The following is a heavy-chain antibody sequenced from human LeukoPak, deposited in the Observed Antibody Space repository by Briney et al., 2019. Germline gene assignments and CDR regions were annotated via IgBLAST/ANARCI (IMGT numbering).Heavy chain of an antibody. V-gene: IGHV3-48*04. CDR3: ARDRNWNDAGYFDY. J-gene: IGHJ4*02. CDR1: GFTFSSYS. CDR2: ISSSSSTI. D-gene: IGHD1-20*01. Sequence: GGSLRLSCAASGFTFSSYSMNWVRQAPGKGLEWVSFISSSSSTIYYADSVKGRFTISRDNAKNSLYMQMNSLRAEDTAVYYCARDRNWNDAGYFDYWGQGTLFTVSS.